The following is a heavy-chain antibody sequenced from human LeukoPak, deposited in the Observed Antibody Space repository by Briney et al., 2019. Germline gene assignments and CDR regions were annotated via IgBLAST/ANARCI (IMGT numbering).Heavy chain of an antibody. CDR1: GFTFSSYT. CDR2: ISYDGSNK. CDR3: ARVPADSNYGDYGDAFDI. J-gene: IGHJ3*02. V-gene: IGHV3-30-3*01. Sequence: GGSLRLSCAASGFTFSSYTMTWVRQAPGKGLEWVAVISYDGSNKYYADSVKGRFTISRDNSKNTLYLQMNSLRAEDTAVYYCARVPADSNYGDYGDAFDIWGQGTMVTVSS. D-gene: IGHD4-17*01.